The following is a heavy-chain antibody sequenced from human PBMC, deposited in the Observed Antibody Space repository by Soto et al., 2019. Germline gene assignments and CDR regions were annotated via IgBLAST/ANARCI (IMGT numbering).Heavy chain of an antibody. J-gene: IGHJ4*02. CDR1: GFTFSSYG. CDR2: ISYDGSNK. D-gene: IGHD6-13*01. Sequence: GGSLRLSCAASGFTFSSYGMHWVRQAPGKGLEWVAVISYDGSNKYYADSVKGRFTISRDNSKNTLYLQMNSLRAEDTAVYYCAKDLQQLAPSDYWGQGTLVTVSS. CDR3: AKDLQQLAPSDY. V-gene: IGHV3-30*18.